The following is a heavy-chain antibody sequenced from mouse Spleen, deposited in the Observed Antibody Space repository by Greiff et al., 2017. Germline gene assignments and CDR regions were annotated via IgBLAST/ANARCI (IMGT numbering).Heavy chain of an antibody. Sequence: VQRVESGPELVKPGASVKISCKASGYAFSSSWMNWVKQRPGKGLEWIGRIYPGDGDTNYNGKFKGKATLTADKSSSTAYMQLSSLTSEDSAVYFCARGGYDYDGSYAMDFWGQGTSVTVSS. CDR3: ARGGYDYDGSYAMDF. D-gene: IGHD2-4*01. V-gene: IGHV1-82*01. CDR1: GYAFSSSW. J-gene: IGHJ4*01. CDR2: IYPGDGDT.